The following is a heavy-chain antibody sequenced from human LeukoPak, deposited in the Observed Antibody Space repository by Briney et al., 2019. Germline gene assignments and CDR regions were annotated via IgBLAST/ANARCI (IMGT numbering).Heavy chain of an antibody. D-gene: IGHD1-26*01. V-gene: IGHV1-2*02. CDR1: GYTLTSYY. Sequence: WASVKVSCKASGYTLTSYYIHWVRQAPGQGLEWMGWIKPNSGGTNYAQKFQGRVTMTRDTSISTAYMELSRLRSDDTAVYYCARGSIVGATFDYFDYWGQGTLVTVSS. CDR2: IKPNSGGT. J-gene: IGHJ4*02. CDR3: ARGSIVGATFDYFDY.